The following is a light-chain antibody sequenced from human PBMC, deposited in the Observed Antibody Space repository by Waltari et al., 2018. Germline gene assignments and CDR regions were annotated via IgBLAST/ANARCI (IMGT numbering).Light chain of an antibody. CDR1: SSDVGNHNL. J-gene: IGLJ1*01. CDR2: EVT. CDR3: CSYVGLGTYV. Sequence: QSGLAQPASASGSPGQSIPITCTGTSSDVGNHNLVSWYHQRPGKAPRLLIYEVTKRAPGTSDRFSASKSGNTASLSISGLQAQEDEADYYCCSYVGLGTYVFGTGTKVTV. V-gene: IGLV2-23*02.